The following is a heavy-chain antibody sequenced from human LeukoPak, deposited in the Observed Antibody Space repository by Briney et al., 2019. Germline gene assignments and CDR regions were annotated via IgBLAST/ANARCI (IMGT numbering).Heavy chain of an antibody. V-gene: IGHV1-2*06. CDR3: ASLSGIAVAAHDY. D-gene: IGHD6-19*01. J-gene: IGHJ4*02. Sequence: GASVKVSCKASGYTFTGNYMHWVRQAPGQGLEWMGRINPNSGGTNYAQKFQGRVTMTRDTSISTAYMELSRLRSDDTAVYYCASLSGIAVAAHDYWGQGTLVTVSS. CDR2: INPNSGGT. CDR1: GYTFTGNY.